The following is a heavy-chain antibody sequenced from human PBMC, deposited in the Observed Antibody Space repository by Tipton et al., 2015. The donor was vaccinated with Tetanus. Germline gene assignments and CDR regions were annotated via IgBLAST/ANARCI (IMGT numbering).Heavy chain of an antibody. J-gene: IGHJ5*02. V-gene: IGHV4-39*02. Sequence: LRLSCTVSGGSISDKKYYWGWIRQPPGKGLEWIASIYFKGDTYYSPTLKSRVTIAVDTSQNVFSLSLTSVTAADTAVYYCARHLYGYWFDPWGQGTLVTVSS. CDR2: IYFKGDT. CDR1: GGSISDKKYY. D-gene: IGHD3-10*01. CDR3: ARHLYGYWFDP.